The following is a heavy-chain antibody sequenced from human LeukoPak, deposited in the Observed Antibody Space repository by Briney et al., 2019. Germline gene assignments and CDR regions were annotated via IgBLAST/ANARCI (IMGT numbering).Heavy chain of an antibody. Sequence: PSGTLSLTGAVYGGSISNYNWWSWVRQPPGKGLEWLGEIHHSGSTNYNPSLKSRVTTSVDKSMNQLSLNLSSVTAADTAVYYCARGKVGATAFDCWGQGTLVTVSS. V-gene: IGHV4-4*02. J-gene: IGHJ4*02. D-gene: IGHD1-26*01. CDR2: IHHSGST. CDR3: ARGKVGATAFDC. CDR1: GGSISNYNW.